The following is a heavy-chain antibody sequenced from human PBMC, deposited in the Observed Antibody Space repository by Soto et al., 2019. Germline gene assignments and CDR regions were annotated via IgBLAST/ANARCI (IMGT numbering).Heavy chain of an antibody. V-gene: IGHV1-18*01. CDR3: ARDRFIVDTAMVTLNWFDP. Sequence: GASVKVSCKASGYTFTSYGISWVRQAPGQGLEWMGWISAYNGNTNYAQKLQGRVTMTTDTSTSTAYMELRSLRSDDTAVYYCARDRFIVDTAMVTLNWFDPWGQGTLVTVSS. D-gene: IGHD5-18*01. CDR1: GYTFTSYG. CDR2: ISAYNGNT. J-gene: IGHJ5*02.